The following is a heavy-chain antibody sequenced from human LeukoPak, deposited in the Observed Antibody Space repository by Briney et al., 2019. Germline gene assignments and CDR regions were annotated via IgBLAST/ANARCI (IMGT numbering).Heavy chain of an antibody. CDR3: ARLSSTYSSGWYVY. J-gene: IGHJ4*02. D-gene: IGHD6-19*01. Sequence: GGSLRLSCAASGFTFDDYGMSWVRQAPGKGLEWASGINWNGGSTGYADSVKGRFTISRDNAKNSLYLQMNSLRAEDTALYYCARLSSTYSSGWYVYWGQGTLVTVSS. CDR1: GFTFDDYG. V-gene: IGHV3-20*04. CDR2: INWNGGST.